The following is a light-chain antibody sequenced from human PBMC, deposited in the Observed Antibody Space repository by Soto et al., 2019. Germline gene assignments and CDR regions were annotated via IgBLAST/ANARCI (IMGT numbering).Light chain of an antibody. CDR1: QSVSSSY. CDR2: GAS. V-gene: IGKV3-20*01. CDR3: QQYGSTPLLT. Sequence: EIVLTQSPGTLQLSPGERATLSCRASQSVSSSYLAWDQQKPDQAPRLLIYGASSRATDIPDRFSGSGSGTDFTLTISRLEPEDCAVYYCQQYGSTPLLTFGGGTKVEIK. J-gene: IGKJ4*01.